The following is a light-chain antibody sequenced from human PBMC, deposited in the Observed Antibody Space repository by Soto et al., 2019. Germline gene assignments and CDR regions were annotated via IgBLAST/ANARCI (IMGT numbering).Light chain of an antibody. Sequence: DIQMTQSPSSLSAFVGDRVTITCRASQGISNNLAWYQQKPGRVPTLLIDAASTLRSGVPSRFSGSGSGTDFTLTISSLQPEDVASYYCQEYKTAPFIFGPGTKVDIK. CDR1: QGISNN. V-gene: IGKV1-27*01. J-gene: IGKJ3*01. CDR2: AAS. CDR3: QEYKTAPFI.